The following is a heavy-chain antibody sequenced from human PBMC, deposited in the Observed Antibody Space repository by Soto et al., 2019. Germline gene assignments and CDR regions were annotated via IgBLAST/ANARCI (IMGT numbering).Heavy chain of an antibody. V-gene: IGHV4-31*03. CDR3: VRSHGGY. Sequence: QVQLQESGPGLVKPSETLSLTCTVSGGSISSGGYSWNWIRQHPGKGLEWIGSISYSGSTYYTPSVRGRVIISVDTSKNQFSLNLSSVTAADTAVYYCVRSHGGYWGQGTLVTVSS. CDR1: GGSISSGGYS. J-gene: IGHJ4*02. D-gene: IGHD3-16*01. CDR2: ISYSGST.